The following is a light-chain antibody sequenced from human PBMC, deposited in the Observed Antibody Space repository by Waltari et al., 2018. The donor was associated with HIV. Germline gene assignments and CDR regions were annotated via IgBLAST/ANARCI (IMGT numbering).Light chain of an antibody. CDR2: GAS. V-gene: IGKV3-20*01. Sequence: EIVLTQSPGTLSLSLGERATLHCRTSQTVDSSHLAWYQQKRDQPPRLLMYGASTRDTGVPDRFSGSGSGTNFTLTMNTLEPEDFAVYYCQQFGSSLLSFGGGTKVEIK. J-gene: IGKJ4*01. CDR1: QTVDSSH. CDR3: QQFGSSLLS.